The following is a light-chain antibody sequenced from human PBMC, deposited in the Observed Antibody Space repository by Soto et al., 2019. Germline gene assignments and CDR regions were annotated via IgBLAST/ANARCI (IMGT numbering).Light chain of an antibody. Sequence: QSALTQPASVSGSPGQSITISCTGTSSDVGGSNYVSWYQQHPGNTPKLIIYDVSNRPSGVSNRFSGSKSGNTASLTISGLQAEDEADYYCSSYTSSSTYVFGIGIKLTLL. V-gene: IGLV2-14*03. CDR1: SSDVGGSNY. CDR3: SSYTSSSTYV. CDR2: DVS. J-gene: IGLJ1*01.